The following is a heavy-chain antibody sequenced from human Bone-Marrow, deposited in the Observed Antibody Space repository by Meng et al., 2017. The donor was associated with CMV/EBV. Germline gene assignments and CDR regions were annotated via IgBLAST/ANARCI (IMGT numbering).Heavy chain of an antibody. V-gene: IGHV1-69*10. CDR1: GYTFTSYG. D-gene: IGHD3-3*01. CDR3: VGSEEFYHFRSGWEWYYHYGMDV. CDR2: IIPMRATT. Sequence: SVKVSCKASGYTFTSYGISWVRQAPGQGLEWMGGIIPMRATTDYAQRFQGRVTITADKSTGTVYMELSSLRSEDTAVYYCVGSEEFYHFRSGWEWYYHYGMDVWGPGTTVTVSS. J-gene: IGHJ6*02.